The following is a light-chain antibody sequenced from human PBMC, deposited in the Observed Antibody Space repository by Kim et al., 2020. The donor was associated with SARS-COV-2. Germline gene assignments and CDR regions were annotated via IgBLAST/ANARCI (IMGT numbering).Light chain of an antibody. J-gene: IGKJ4*02. V-gene: IGKV3-15*01. CDR1: QSVSSN. CDR2: GVS. Sequence: EIVLTQSPVTLSVSPGERANLSCRASQSVSSNLAWYQQKPGQAPRLLIYGVSTRATGIPARFSGSGSGTEFTLTISSLQSEDFAVYYCQQYNNWPLTFGGGTKVDIK. CDR3: QQYNNWPLT.